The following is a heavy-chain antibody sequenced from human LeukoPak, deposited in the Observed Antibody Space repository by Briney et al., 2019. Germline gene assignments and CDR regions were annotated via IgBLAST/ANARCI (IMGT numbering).Heavy chain of an antibody. CDR1: GFTFSSYW. CDR2: INIDGSST. Sequence: GGSLRLSCAASGFTFSSYWMHWVRQAPGKGLVWVSRINIDGSSTTYADSVKGRFTISRDDAKNTLYLQMNSLRAEDTAVYYCARGGVTYDYWGQGTLLTVSS. J-gene: IGHJ4*02. D-gene: IGHD2-21*02. V-gene: IGHV3-74*01. CDR3: ARGGVTYDY.